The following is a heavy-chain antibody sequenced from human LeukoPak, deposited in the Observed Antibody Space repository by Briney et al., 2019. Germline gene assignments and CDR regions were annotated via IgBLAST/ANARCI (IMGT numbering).Heavy chain of an antibody. CDR3: ARDTGYNTFDY. V-gene: IGHV3-48*03. CDR2: ISSSGRTI. CDR1: GFTFSSYE. J-gene: IGHJ4*02. D-gene: IGHD5-24*01. Sequence: PGGSLRLSCAASGFTFSSYEFNWVRQAPGKGLEWVSYISSSGRTIFYADSVKGRFTISRDNAKNSQYLQMSSLRAEDTAVYYCARDTGYNTFDYWGQGTLVTVSS.